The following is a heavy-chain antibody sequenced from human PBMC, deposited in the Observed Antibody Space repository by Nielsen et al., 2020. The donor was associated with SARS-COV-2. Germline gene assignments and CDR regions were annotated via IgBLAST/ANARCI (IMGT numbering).Heavy chain of an antibody. CDR2: ISYDGNNK. CDR1: GFSFSDYA. J-gene: IGHJ6*02. Sequence: GESLKLSCAASGFSFSDYALHWVRQAPGKGLEWVSFISYDGNNKYHADSVKGRFTISRDNSRNSLYLQMNDLRPEDTAVYYCARANRGNYFYYGMDVWGQGTTVTVSS. D-gene: IGHD3-16*01. CDR3: ARANRGNYFYYGMDV. V-gene: IGHV3-30*04.